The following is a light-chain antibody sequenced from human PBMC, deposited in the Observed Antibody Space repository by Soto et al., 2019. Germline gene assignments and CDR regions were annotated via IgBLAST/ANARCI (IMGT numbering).Light chain of an antibody. CDR1: SSDVGGYNY. Sequence: QSGLTQPPSASGSPGQSVTISCTGSSSDVGGYNYVSWYQQHPGKAPKLMIYEVNKRPSGVPNRFSGSKSGNTASLTVSGLQAEDEAEYYCSSYEGSNNLVLFGGGTKVTVL. V-gene: IGLV2-8*01. CDR2: EVN. J-gene: IGLJ2*01. CDR3: SSYEGSNNLVL.